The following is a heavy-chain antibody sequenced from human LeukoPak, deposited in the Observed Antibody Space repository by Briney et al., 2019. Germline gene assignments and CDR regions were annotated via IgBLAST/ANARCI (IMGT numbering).Heavy chain of an antibody. CDR2: ISSSSSYI. CDR3: ARVRLNYDSSGFLYDAFDI. Sequence: GGSLRLSCAASGFTFSSYEMNWVRQAPGKGLEWVSSISSSSSYIYYADSVKGRFTISRDNAKNSLYLQMNSLRAEDTAVYYCARVRLNYDSSGFLYDAFDIWGQGTMVTVSS. D-gene: IGHD3-22*01. V-gene: IGHV3-21*01. CDR1: GFTFSSYE. J-gene: IGHJ3*02.